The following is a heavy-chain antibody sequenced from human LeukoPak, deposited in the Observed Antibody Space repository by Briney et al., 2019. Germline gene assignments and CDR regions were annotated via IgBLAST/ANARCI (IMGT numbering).Heavy chain of an antibody. V-gene: IGHV4-59*04. CDR3: ARHCGYYYDRSDYYSLDALYI. D-gene: IGHD3-22*01. J-gene: IGHJ3*02. CDR2: IYYSGST. CDR1: SGFVSSNG. Sequence: PSETLSLTFTLSSGFVSSNGWSWIRQAPGKGLEWIGYIYYSGSTYYNPSLKSRVTMSVDTSKNQSSLKLSSVTAAHTAVYYCARHCGYYYDRSDYYSLDALYICGQATMVTVSS.